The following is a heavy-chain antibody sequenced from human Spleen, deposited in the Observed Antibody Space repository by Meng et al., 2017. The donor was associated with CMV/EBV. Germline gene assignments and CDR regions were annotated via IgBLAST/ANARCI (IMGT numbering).Heavy chain of an antibody. CDR2: ISSSSSYI. J-gene: IGHJ4*02. CDR1: GFTFSSYS. V-gene: IGHV3-21*01. D-gene: IGHD1/OR15-1a*01. CDR3: SLLAATGTTLHFDY. Sequence: GGSLRLSCAASGFTFSSYSMNWVRQAPGKGLEWVSSISSSSSYIYYADSVKGRFTISRDNAKNSLYLQMNSLRAEDTAVYYCSLLAATGTTLHFDYWGQGTPVTVSS.